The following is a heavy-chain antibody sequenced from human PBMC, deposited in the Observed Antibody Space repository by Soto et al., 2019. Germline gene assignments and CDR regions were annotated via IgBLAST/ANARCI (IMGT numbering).Heavy chain of an antibody. CDR1: GGSISSGSYS. CDR2: IYHSGST. CDR3: ASGGYCSSTSCGWGNSFDT. D-gene: IGHD2-2*01. Sequence: SETLSLTCAVSGGSISSGSYSWSWIRQPPGKGLEWIGYIYHSGSTYYNPSIKSRVTISVDRSKNQFSLKLSSVTAADTAVYSCASGGYCSSTSCGWGNSFDTWGQGILVTVSS. J-gene: IGHJ4*02. V-gene: IGHV4-30-2*01.